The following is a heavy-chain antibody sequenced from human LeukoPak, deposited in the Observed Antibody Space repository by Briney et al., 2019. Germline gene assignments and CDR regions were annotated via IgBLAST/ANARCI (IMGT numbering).Heavy chain of an antibody. CDR2: SSSSGSTI. D-gene: IGHD3/OR15-3a*01. V-gene: IGHV3-11*01. CDR1: GFTLSDYY. J-gene: IGHJ4*02. Sequence: GGSLRLSCAASGFTLSDYYMSWLRQAPGKGLEWVSYSSSSGSTIYYADSVKGRFAISRDNAKNSLYLQMNSLRAEDTAVYYCARRRDFIDYWGQGTLVTVSS. CDR3: ARRRDFIDY.